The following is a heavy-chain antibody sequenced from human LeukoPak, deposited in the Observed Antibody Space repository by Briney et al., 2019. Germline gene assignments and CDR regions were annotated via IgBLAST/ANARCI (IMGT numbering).Heavy chain of an antibody. V-gene: IGHV4-59*01. Sequence: SETLSLTCTVSRGSISNYYWSWIRQPPGKGLEWIGCIYYTGSTYYNPSLKSRVTISVDTSNNQFSLKLSSVTAADTAVYYCARDLRGPWGQGTLVTVPS. CDR2: IYYTGST. J-gene: IGHJ5*02. CDR3: ARDLRGP. CDR1: RGSISNYY.